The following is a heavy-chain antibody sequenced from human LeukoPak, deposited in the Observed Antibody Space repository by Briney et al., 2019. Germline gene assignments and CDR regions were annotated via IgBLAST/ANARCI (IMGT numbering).Heavy chain of an antibody. Sequence: PGRCLRLSCAASGFIFSSYEMSSVRQAPGKWREWVSYISSSGATKYYADSVKGRFTISRDNAKNSLYLQTNSLRAEDTAVYYCARERGSGYYYFDYWGQGTLVTVSS. CDR2: ISSSGATK. CDR3: ARERGSGYYYFDY. J-gene: IGHJ4*02. D-gene: IGHD5-12*01. CDR1: GFIFSSYE. V-gene: IGHV3-48*03.